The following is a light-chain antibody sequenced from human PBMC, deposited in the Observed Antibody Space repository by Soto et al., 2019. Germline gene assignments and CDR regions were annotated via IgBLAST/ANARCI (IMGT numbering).Light chain of an antibody. J-gene: IGLJ1*01. V-gene: IGLV2-8*01. Sequence: QSALTQPPSASGSPGQSVTISCTGTSSDVGGYNYVSWYQQHPGKAPKLMIYEVSKRPSGVPDRFSGSKSGNTASLTVSGLQAEDEADYYCSSYAGNNIYVFGAGTKLTVL. CDR1: SSDVGGYNY. CDR3: SSYAGNNIYV. CDR2: EVS.